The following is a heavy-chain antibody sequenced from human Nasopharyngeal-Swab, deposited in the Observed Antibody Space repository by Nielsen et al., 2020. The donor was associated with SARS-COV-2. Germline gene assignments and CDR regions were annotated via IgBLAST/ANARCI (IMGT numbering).Heavy chain of an antibody. CDR3: ARDSCSGGSCYSDFDY. D-gene: IGHD2-15*01. J-gene: IGHJ4*02. Sequence: LKISCAASGFTFSSYAMSWVRQAPGKGLEWVSAISGSGGSTYYADSVKGRFTISRDNAKNSLYLQMNSLRAEDTAVYYCARDSCSGGSCYSDFDYWGQGTLVTVSS. V-gene: IGHV3-23*01. CDR1: GFTFSSYA. CDR2: ISGSGGST.